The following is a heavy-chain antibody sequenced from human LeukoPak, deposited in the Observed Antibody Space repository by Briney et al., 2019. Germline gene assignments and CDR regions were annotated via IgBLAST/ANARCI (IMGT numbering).Heavy chain of an antibody. D-gene: IGHD3-10*01. CDR1: GFTVSSNY. Sequence: PSGGSLRLSCAASGFTVSSNYMSWVRQAPGKGLEWVSVIYSGGSTYYADSVKGRFTISRDNSKNTLYLQMNSLRTEDTAVYYCARDSYYGSGSSDYWGQGTLVTVSS. CDR3: ARDSYYGSGSSDY. CDR2: IYSGGST. J-gene: IGHJ4*02. V-gene: IGHV3-66*01.